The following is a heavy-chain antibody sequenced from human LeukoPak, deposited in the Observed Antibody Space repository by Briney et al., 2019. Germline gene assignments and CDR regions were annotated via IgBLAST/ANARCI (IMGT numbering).Heavy chain of an antibody. CDR2: IDWNSAST. CDR3: AKVAHNSWPFYSDS. Sequence: GRSLRLSCVGSGFIFVDYAIHWVRQAPGKGLEWVAGIDWNSASTGYADSVKGRFTISRDNAKNSLYLHMNSLRVDDMALYYCAKVAHNSWPFYSDSWGRGTLVTVSS. J-gene: IGHJ4*02. D-gene: IGHD6-13*01. V-gene: IGHV3-9*03. CDR1: GFIFVDYA.